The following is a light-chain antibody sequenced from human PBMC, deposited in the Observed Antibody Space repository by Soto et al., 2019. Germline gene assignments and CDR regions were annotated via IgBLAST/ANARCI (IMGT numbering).Light chain of an antibody. CDR1: QSIISY. CDR2: TSS. Sequence: DIQMTQSPSSLSVSVGDRVTITCRASQSIISYLNWYQQKPGKAPNLLIYTSSDLQSGVSSRFSGSGSGTDFTLTISSLQPEDFATYYGQQSYISPYTFGQGTKLEIK. V-gene: IGKV1-39*01. J-gene: IGKJ2*01. CDR3: QQSYISPYT.